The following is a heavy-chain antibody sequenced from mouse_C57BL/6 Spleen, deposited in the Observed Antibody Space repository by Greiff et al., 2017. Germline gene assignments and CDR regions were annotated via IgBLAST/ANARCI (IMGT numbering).Heavy chain of an antibody. CDR3: AREGALLRSYYAMDY. CDR1: GYTFTSYW. Sequence: QVQLQQPGAELVRPGSSVKLSCKASGYTFTSYWMHWVKQRPIQGLEWIGNIDPSDSETHYNQKFKDKATLTVDKSSSTAYMQLSSLTSEDSAVYYCAREGALLRSYYAMDYWGQGTSVTVSS. CDR2: IDPSDSET. J-gene: IGHJ4*01. V-gene: IGHV1-52*01. D-gene: IGHD1-1*01.